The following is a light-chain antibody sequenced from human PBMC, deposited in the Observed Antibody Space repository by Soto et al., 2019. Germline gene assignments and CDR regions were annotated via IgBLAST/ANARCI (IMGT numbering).Light chain of an antibody. CDR1: QSVGSW. J-gene: IGKJ2*01. CDR2: DAS. Sequence: DIQMTQSPSTLSASIGDRVTITCRASQSVGSWLAWYQQKPGKAPKVLIYDASSLESGVPSSFSGSGSETEFTLTISSLQPDDFATYSCQQYNSYPYTFGQGTRLEIK. CDR3: QQYNSYPYT. V-gene: IGKV1-5*01.